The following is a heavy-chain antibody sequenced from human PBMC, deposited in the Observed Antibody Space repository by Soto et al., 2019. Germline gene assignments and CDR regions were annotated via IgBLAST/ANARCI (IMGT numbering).Heavy chain of an antibody. V-gene: IGHV4-30-2*01. D-gene: IGHD6-6*01. Sequence: SETLSLTCAVSGDSLNSGGYSWSWIRLPPRKGLEWIGYIYYSGSTHYKSSLQSRVTMSLDRSKNEFSLRLNAVTAAETAVYYCARNRVGSSSYVDYWGQGTQVTVSS. CDR2: IYYSGST. J-gene: IGHJ4*02. CDR3: ARNRVGSSSYVDY. CDR1: GDSLNSGGYS.